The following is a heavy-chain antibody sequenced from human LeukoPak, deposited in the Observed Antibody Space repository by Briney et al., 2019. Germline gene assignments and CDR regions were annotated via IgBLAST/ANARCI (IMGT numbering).Heavy chain of an antibody. V-gene: IGHV3-9*01. CDR1: GFTFDDYA. Sequence: GGSLRLPCSAPGFTFDDYAMHWGRQAPGKGLGWGSGISWNSGSIGYADSVKGRFTISRDNAKNSLYLQMNSLRAEDTALYYCAEDPRSHRPYYYYGMDVWGQGTTVTVSS. CDR2: ISWNSGSI. CDR3: AEDPRSHRPYYYYGMDV. J-gene: IGHJ6*02.